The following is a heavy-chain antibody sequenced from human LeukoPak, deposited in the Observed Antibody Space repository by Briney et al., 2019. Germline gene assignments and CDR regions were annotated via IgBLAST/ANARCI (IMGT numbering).Heavy chain of an antibody. CDR3: ARSLPYGTTWYGRSDF. Sequence: GGSLRLSCAASGFPFDAYWMTWVRQAPGKGLEWVANIRQDGDTKYYVDSVKGRFTISRDNAMNSLYLQMNSLRAEDTAIYYCARSLPYGTTWYGRSDFWGQGTLVAVSS. V-gene: IGHV3-7*03. CDR2: IRQDGDTK. J-gene: IGHJ4*02. D-gene: IGHD6-13*01. CDR1: GFPFDAYW.